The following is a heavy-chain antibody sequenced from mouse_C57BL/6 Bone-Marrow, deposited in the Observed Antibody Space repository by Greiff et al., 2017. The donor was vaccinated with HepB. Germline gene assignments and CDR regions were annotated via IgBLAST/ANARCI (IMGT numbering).Heavy chain of an antibody. V-gene: IGHV1-54*01. Sequence: QVQLKQSGAELVRPGTSVKVSCKASGYAFTNYLIEWVKQRPGQGLEWIGVINPGSGGTNYNEKFKGKATLTADKSSSTAYMQLSSLTSEDSAVYFCAREGGYYGSSPCHYWGQGTTLTVSS. CDR1: GYAFTNYL. CDR3: AREGGYYGSSPCHY. CDR2: INPGSGGT. D-gene: IGHD1-1*01. J-gene: IGHJ2*01.